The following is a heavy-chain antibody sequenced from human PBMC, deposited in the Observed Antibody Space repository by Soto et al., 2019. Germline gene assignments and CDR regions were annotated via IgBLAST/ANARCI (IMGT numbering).Heavy chain of an antibody. CDR1: GGSISTTY. CDR2: IYRSGAT. D-gene: IGHD3-16*01. V-gene: IGHV4-59*01. CDR3: ARGIQLWTNAMDV. Sequence: PSETLSLTCSVSGGSISTTYWSWIRLSPGKGPEWIGNIYRSGATLTNSSLKSRLTISIDTSNNQVSLKLSSVTAGDTAIYYRARGIQLWTNAMDVWGPGTTVTVSS. J-gene: IGHJ6*02.